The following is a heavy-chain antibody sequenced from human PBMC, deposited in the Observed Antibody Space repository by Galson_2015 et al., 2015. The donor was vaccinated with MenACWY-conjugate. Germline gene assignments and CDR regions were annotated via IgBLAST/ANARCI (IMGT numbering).Heavy chain of an antibody. CDR2: ITSSGSTK. J-gene: IGHJ6*03. D-gene: IGHD4-11*01. CDR3: ARAYGYSNYGHYYYMDV. CDR1: GFTFSSFS. V-gene: IGHV3-48*03. Sequence: SLRLSCAASGFTFSSFSMNWVRQAPGKGLERLSYITSSGSTKYYADSVKDRFTISRDNADNSLSLQMNSLRAEDTAVYYCARAYGYSNYGHYYYMDVWGKGTTVTVSS.